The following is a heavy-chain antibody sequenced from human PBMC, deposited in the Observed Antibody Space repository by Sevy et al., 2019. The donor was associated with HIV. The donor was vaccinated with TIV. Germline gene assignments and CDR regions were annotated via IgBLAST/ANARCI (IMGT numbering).Heavy chain of an antibody. Sequence: ASVKVSCKASGGTFSSYAISWVRQAPGQGLEWMGGIIPIFGTAKYAQKFQGRVTITADESTSTAYMELSSLRSEDTAVYYCASRITMVRGAPHYYYYGMDVWGQGTTVTVSS. J-gene: IGHJ6*02. CDR2: IIPIFGTA. V-gene: IGHV1-69*13. CDR1: GGTFSSYA. CDR3: ASRITMVRGAPHYYYYGMDV. D-gene: IGHD3-10*01.